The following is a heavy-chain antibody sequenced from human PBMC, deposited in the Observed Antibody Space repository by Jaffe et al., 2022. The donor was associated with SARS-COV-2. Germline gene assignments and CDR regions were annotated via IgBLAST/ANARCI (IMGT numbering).Heavy chain of an antibody. CDR2: ISGSGGST. CDR3: AKDGADQLLWRDYFDY. CDR1: GFTFSSYA. J-gene: IGHJ4*02. Sequence: EVQLLESGGGLVQPGGSLRLSCAASGFTFSSYAMSWVRQAPGKGLEWVSAISGSGGSTYYADSVKGRFTISRDNSKNTLYLQMNSLRAEDTAVYYCAKDGADQLLWRDYFDYWGQGTLVTVSS. D-gene: IGHD2-2*01. V-gene: IGHV3-23*01.